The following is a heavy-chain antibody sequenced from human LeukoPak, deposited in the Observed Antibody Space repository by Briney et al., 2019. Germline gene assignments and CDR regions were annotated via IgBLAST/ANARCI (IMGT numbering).Heavy chain of an antibody. V-gene: IGHV4-31*03. J-gene: IGHJ4*02. CDR2: IYHTGIT. Sequence: SQTLSLTCTVSGGSIGSGTHYYNWIRQHPGKGLEWIGYIYHTGITSYNPSLKGRVTMSVDTSLNQLFLKLSSLTAADTAVYYCAASSGVTLRRFWGQGTLVTVSS. CDR1: GGSIGSGTHY. CDR3: AASSGVTLRRF. D-gene: IGHD2-21*02.